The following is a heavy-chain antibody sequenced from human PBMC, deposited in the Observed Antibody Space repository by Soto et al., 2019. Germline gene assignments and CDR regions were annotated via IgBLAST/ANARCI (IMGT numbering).Heavy chain of an antibody. Sequence: PGGSLRLSCVASGFTVSSNYMSWVRQAPGQGLEWVSVLYTAGNSYYADSVRGRFTISRDDSRNTPFLQMNSLRAEDTAVYYCARDIGGGWYYFDSWGQGTRVTVSS. CDR2: LYTAGNS. V-gene: IGHV3-53*01. J-gene: IGHJ4*02. CDR1: GFTVSSNY. D-gene: IGHD6-19*01. CDR3: ARDIGGGWYYFDS.